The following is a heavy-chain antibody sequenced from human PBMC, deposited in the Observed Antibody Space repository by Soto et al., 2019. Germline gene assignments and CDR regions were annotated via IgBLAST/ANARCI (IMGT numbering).Heavy chain of an antibody. V-gene: IGHV4-34*01. D-gene: IGHD3-16*02. Sequence: TLSLTCAVYGGSFSGYYWSWIRQPPGKGLEWIGEINHSGSTNYNPSLKSRVTISVDTSKNQFSLKLSSVTAADTAVYYCVRGLYDYVWGSYRVYNWFDPWGQGTLVTVSS. CDR2: INHSGST. CDR1: GGSFSGYY. J-gene: IGHJ5*02. CDR3: VRGLYDYVWGSYRVYNWFDP.